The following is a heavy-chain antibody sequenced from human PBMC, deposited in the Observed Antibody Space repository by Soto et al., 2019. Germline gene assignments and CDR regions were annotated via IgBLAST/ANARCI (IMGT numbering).Heavy chain of an antibody. CDR3: ARDSKEGIAALEIDY. D-gene: IGHD6-25*01. CDR2: IWYDGSNK. CDR1: GFTFSSYG. J-gene: IGHJ4*02. Sequence: GGSLRLSCAASGFTFSSYGMHWVRQAPGKGLEWVAVIWYDGSNKYYADSVKGRFTISRDNSKNTLYLQMNSLRAEDTAVYYCARDSKEGIAALEIDYWGQGTLVTVSS. V-gene: IGHV3-33*01.